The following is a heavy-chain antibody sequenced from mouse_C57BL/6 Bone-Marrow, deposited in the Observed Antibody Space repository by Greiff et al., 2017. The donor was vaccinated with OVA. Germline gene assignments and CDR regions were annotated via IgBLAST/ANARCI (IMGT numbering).Heavy chain of an antibody. CDR1: GYTFTSYT. J-gene: IGHJ4*01. V-gene: IGHV1-4*01. CDR3: ARFRGYAMDY. Sequence: QVQLQQSGAELARPGASVKMSCKATGYTFTSYTMHWVKQRPGQGLEWIGYINPSSGYTKYNQKFKYKATLTADKSSSTAYMQLSSLTSEDSAVYYGARFRGYAMDYWGQGTSVTVSS. CDR2: INPSSGYT.